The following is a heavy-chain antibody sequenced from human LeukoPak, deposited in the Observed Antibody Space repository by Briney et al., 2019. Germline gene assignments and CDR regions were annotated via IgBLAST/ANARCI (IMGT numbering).Heavy chain of an antibody. J-gene: IGHJ6*02. CDR3: ARGGGLDV. CDR1: GFAFSDYW. Sequence: GSLRLSCGASGFAFSDYWMNWVRQAPGKGLEWVAVISYDGSNKYYADSVKGRFTISRDNAKNSLYLQMSNLRAEDTAVYFCARGGGLDVWGQGATVTVSS. CDR2: ISYDGSNK. D-gene: IGHD3-16*01. V-gene: IGHV3-30*03.